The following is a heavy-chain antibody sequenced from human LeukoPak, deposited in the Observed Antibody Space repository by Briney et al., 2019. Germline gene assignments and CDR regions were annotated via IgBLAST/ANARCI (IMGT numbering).Heavy chain of an antibody. D-gene: IGHD1-1*01. Sequence: SETLSLTCTVSGGSISSYYWSWIRQPPGKGLEWIGYIYYSGSTNYNPSLKSRVTISVDTSKNQFSLKLSSVTAADTAVYYCAITTGTGSDYWGQGTLVTDSS. CDR2: IYYSGST. CDR3: AITTGTGSDY. V-gene: IGHV4-59*01. J-gene: IGHJ4*02. CDR1: GGSISSYY.